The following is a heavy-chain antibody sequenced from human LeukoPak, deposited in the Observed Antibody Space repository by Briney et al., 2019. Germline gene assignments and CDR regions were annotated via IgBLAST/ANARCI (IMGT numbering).Heavy chain of an antibody. CDR3: ASYYYDSSGYYDRFDY. D-gene: IGHD3-22*01. J-gene: IGHJ4*02. CDR2: INPNSGGT. V-gene: IGHV1-2*02. CDR1: GYTFTGYY. Sequence: ASVKVSCKASGYTFTGYYMHWVRQAPGQGLEWMGWINPNSGGTNYAQKFQGRVTMTRDTSISTAYMELSRLRSDDTAVYYCASYYYDSSGYYDRFDYWGQGTLVTVSS.